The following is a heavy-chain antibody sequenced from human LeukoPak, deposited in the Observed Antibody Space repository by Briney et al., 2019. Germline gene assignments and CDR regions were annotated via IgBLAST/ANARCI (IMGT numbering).Heavy chain of an antibody. J-gene: IGHJ5*02. V-gene: IGHV4-38-2*02. D-gene: IGHD2-2*02. CDR3: ASGYCSSTSCYTPLGWFDP. CDR2: IHHSGST. Sequence: SETLSLTCTVSGYSISSGYYWGWIRQPPGKGLEWIGSIHHSGSTYYNPSLKSRVPISVDTSKNQFSLKLSSVTAADTAVYYCASGYCSSTSCYTPLGWFDPWGQGTLVTVSS. CDR1: GYSISSGYY.